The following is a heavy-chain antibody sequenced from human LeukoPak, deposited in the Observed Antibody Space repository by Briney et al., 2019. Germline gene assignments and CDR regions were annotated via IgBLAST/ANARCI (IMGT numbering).Heavy chain of an antibody. V-gene: IGHV4-59*08. Sequence: SETLSLTCTVSDGSISSYYWSWIRQPPGKGLEWIGYIYYSGSTNYNPSLKSRVTISVDTSKNQFSLKLSSVTAADTAVYYCARNEDSSGYYRYWGQGTLVTVSS. J-gene: IGHJ4*02. CDR2: IYYSGST. D-gene: IGHD3-22*01. CDR3: ARNEDSSGYYRY. CDR1: DGSISSYY.